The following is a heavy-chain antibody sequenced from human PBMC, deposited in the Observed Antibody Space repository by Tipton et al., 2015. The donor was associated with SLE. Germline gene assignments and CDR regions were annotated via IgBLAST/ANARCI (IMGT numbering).Heavy chain of an antibody. CDR2: INHSGST. Sequence: LRLSCAVYGGSFSGYYWSWIRQPPGKGLEWIGEINHSGSTNYNPSLKSRVTISVDTSKNQFSLKLSSVTAADTAVYYCARVVGSYNWFDPWGQGTLVTVSS. V-gene: IGHV4-34*01. CDR3: ARVVGSYNWFDP. D-gene: IGHD2-15*01. CDR1: GGSFSGYY. J-gene: IGHJ5*02.